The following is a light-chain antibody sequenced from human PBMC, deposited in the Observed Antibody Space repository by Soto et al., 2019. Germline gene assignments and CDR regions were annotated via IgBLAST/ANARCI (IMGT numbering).Light chain of an antibody. CDR1: SSNIGSNT. CDR3: AAWDDSLNGVI. Sequence: QSVLTQPPSASGTPGQRVTISCSGSSSNIGSNTVKWYQQFPGTAPKLLIYSNNQRPSGVPDRFSGSKSGTSASRAISGLQSEDEADYYCAAWDDSLNGVIFGGGTKRTVL. J-gene: IGLJ2*01. CDR2: SNN. V-gene: IGLV1-44*01.